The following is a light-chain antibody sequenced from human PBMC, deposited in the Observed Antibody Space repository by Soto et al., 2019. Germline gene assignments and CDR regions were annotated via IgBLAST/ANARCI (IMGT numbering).Light chain of an antibody. Sequence: QSALTQPASVSGSPGQSITISCTGISNDVGTYNLVSWYQHHPGKAPKLIIYEASKRPSGVPNRFSGSKSGNTASLTISGLHAEDEADYYCCSYGRSVVCVGGTKLTVL. CDR1: SNDVGTYNL. V-gene: IGLV2-23*01. J-gene: IGLJ2*01. CDR2: EAS. CDR3: CSYGRSVV.